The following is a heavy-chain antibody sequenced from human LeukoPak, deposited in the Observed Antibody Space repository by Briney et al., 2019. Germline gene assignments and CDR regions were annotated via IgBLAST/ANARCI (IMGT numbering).Heavy chain of an antibody. V-gene: IGHV3-30*18. CDR3: AKRPLRGAAAAIDY. J-gene: IGHJ4*02. CDR2: ISYDGRNK. D-gene: IGHD2-2*01. Sequence: GGSLRLSCADSGFTFNNYGMHWVRQAPGKGLEWVAVISYDGRNKHYPDSVKGRFTISRDISTDTLWLQMDSLRTEDTAVYYCAKRPLRGAAAAIDYWGQGTLVTVSS. CDR1: GFTFNNYG.